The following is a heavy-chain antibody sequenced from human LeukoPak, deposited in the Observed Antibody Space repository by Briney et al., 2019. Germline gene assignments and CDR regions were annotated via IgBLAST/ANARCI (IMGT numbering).Heavy chain of an antibody. D-gene: IGHD2-21*02. CDR2: IQSKTDGGTT. Sequence: KPGGSLRLSCAASGFTFSNAWMSWVRQAPGKGLEWVGRIQSKTDGGTTDYAAPVKGRFTISRDDSKNTLYLQMNSLKTEDTAVYYCTTDGYCGGDCYYDYWGQGTLVTVSS. CDR3: TTDGYCGGDCYYDY. V-gene: IGHV3-15*01. J-gene: IGHJ4*02. CDR1: GFTFSNAW.